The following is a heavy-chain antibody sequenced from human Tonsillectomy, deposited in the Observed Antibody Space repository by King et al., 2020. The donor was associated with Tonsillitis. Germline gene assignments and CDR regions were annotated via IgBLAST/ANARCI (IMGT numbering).Heavy chain of an antibody. Sequence: VQLVESGAEVKKPGASVKVSCKASGYTFTSYYMHWVRQAPGQGLEWMAIINPSGGSPTYAQKFQGRFTMTSDTSTSTVYMELSSLRSEDTAVYYSARDSHSQSLDYWGQGTLVTVSS. CDR2: INPSGGSP. CDR3: ARDSHSQSLDY. J-gene: IGHJ4*02. CDR1: GYTFTSYY. D-gene: IGHD6-13*01. V-gene: IGHV1-46*01.